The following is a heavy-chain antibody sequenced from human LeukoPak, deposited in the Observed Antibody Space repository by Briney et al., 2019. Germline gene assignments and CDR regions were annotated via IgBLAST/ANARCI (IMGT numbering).Heavy chain of an antibody. CDR2: ISWNSGSI. CDR1: GFTFDDYA. Sequence: AGGSLRLSCAASGFTFDDYAMHWVRQAPGKGLEWVSGISWNSGSICYADSVKGRFTISRDNAKNSLYLQMNSLRAEDTALYYCAKDTATVTNYFDYWGQGTLVTVSS. D-gene: IGHD4-17*01. V-gene: IGHV3-9*01. J-gene: IGHJ4*02. CDR3: AKDTATVTNYFDY.